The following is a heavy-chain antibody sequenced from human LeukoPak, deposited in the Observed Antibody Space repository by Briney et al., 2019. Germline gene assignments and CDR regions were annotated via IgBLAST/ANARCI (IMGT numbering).Heavy chain of an antibody. CDR2: ISSTSNYI. D-gene: IGHD2-15*01. Sequence: GGSLRLSCAASGFTFSTYSMNWVRQAPGKGLEWVSSISSTSNYIYYADSVKGRFTISRDNAKNSMFLQMNSLRAEDTAVYYCARGYCSGGSCHFDSWGQGTLVTVSS. CDR3: ARGYCSGGSCHFDS. J-gene: IGHJ4*02. CDR1: GFTFSTYS. V-gene: IGHV3-21*06.